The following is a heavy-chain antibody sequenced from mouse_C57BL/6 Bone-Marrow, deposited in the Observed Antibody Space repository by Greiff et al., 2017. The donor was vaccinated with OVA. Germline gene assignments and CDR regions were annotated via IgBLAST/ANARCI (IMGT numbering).Heavy chain of an antibody. J-gene: IGHJ1*03. V-gene: IGHV1-15*01. CDR2: IDPETGGT. CDR1: GYTFTDYE. CDR3: TRSNSWYFDV. Sequence: QVQLQQSGAELVRPGASVTLSCKASGYTFTDYEMHWVKQTPVHGLEWIGAIDPETGGTAYNQKFKGKAILTADKSSSTAYMELRSLTSEDSAVYYCTRSNSWYFDVWGTGTTVTVS. D-gene: IGHD2-5*01.